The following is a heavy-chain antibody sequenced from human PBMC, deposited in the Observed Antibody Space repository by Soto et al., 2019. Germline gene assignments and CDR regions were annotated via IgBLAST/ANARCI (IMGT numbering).Heavy chain of an antibody. Sequence: ASVKVSCKASGYTFTSYDINWVRQATGQGLEWMGWMNPNSGNTGNGQKFPGRVTRNRKTSISTAYMELSSLRSEDTAVYYCARVSAFVVVVASGGNNWFDPWGQGTLVTVSS. V-gene: IGHV1-8*01. CDR3: ARVSAFVVVVASGGNNWFDP. CDR2: MNPNSGNT. J-gene: IGHJ5*02. CDR1: GYTFTSYD. D-gene: IGHD2-15*01.